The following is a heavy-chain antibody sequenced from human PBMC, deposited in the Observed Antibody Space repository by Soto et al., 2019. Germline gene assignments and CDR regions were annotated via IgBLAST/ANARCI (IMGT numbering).Heavy chain of an antibody. CDR1: GGTFSSYA. CDR3: ARTNYYDSSGYLTPCDY. Sequence: SVKVSCKASGGTFSSYAISWVRQAPGQGLEWMGGIIPIFGTANYAQKFQGRVTITADESTSTAYMELSSLRSEDTAVYYCARTNYYDSSGYLTPCDYWGQGTLVTVSS. V-gene: IGHV1-69*13. D-gene: IGHD3-22*01. CDR2: IIPIFGTA. J-gene: IGHJ4*02.